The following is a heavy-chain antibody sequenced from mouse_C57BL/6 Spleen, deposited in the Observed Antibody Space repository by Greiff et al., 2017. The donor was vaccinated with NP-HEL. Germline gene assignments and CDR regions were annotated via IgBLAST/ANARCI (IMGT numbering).Heavy chain of an antibody. CDR2: IDPSDSYT. J-gene: IGHJ3*01. V-gene: IGHV1-50*01. D-gene: IGHD3-2*02. CDR1: GYTFTSYW. Sequence: QVQLQQPGAELVKPGASVKLSCKASGYTFTSYWMQWVKQRPGQGLEWIGEIDPSDSYTNYNQKFKGKATLTVDTSSSTAYMQLSGLTSEDAAVYYCARGTAQATAYWGQGTLVTVSA. CDR3: ARGTAQATAY.